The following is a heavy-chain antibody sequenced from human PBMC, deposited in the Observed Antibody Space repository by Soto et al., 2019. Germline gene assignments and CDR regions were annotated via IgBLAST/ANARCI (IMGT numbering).Heavy chain of an antibody. CDR3: ARDIARGDSEGRYFDL. D-gene: IGHD2-21*02. CDR2: ISADDGNR. J-gene: IGHJ4*02. CDR1: GYTFTSYG. V-gene: IGHV1-18*01. Sequence: QVQLVQSGAEVKKPGASVKVSCKASGYTFTSYGISWVRQAPGQGLEWMGWISADDGNRNYAQSLQGRVTMTTDTSTRTAYMELRGLRSDDTAVFYCARDIARGDSEGRYFDLWGQGTLVTVSS.